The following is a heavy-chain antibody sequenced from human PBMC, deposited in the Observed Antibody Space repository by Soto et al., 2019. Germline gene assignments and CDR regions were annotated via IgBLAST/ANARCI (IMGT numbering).Heavy chain of an antibody. V-gene: IGHV4-39*07. D-gene: IGHD4-17*01. CDR2: FFIGGNT. CDR1: GGSITGGSISSTTYS. J-gene: IGHJ5*02. CDR3: AVYGGNSGVRFDP. Sequence: SETLSLTCTVSGGSITGGSISSTTYSWGWMRQPPGKGLEWIASFFIGGNTYYNPSLKSRVTISVDRSKNQFSLKLSSVTAADTAVYYCAVYGGNSGVRFDPWGQGTLVTVSS.